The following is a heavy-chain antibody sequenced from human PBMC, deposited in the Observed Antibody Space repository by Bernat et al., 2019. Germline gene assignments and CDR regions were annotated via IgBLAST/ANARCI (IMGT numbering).Heavy chain of an antibody. D-gene: IGHD1-26*01. CDR1: GGSISSSSYY. CDR2: IYYSGST. V-gene: IGHV4-39*02. Sequence: QLQLQESGPGLVKPSETLSLTCTVSGGSISSSSYYWGWIRQPPGKGLEWIGSIYYSGSTYYNPSLKSRVTISVDTSKNQFSLKLSSVTAADTAVYYCARDPPYSGSYYFDYWGQGTLVTVSS. CDR3: ARDPPYSGSYYFDY. J-gene: IGHJ4*02.